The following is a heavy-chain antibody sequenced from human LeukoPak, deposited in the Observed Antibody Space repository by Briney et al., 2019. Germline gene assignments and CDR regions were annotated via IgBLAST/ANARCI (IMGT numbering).Heavy chain of an antibody. D-gene: IGHD6-13*01. CDR3: ARDPPYTTIMKFPSIAAAGNLPDY. J-gene: IGHJ4*02. CDR2: ISYDGSNK. V-gene: IGHV3-30-3*01. CDR1: GFNFDNFA. Sequence: PGGSLRLSCVVSGFNFDNFAMHWVRQPLGKGLEWVAVISYDGSNKYYTDSVKGRFTISRDNSKNTLYLQMNSLRAEDTAVYYCARDPPYTTIMKFPSIAAAGNLPDYWGQGTLVTVSS.